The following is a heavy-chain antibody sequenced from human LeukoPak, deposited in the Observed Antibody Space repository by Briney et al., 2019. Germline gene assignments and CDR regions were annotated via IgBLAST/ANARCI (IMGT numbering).Heavy chain of an antibody. CDR1: GYTFTSYG. CDR3: ARLYSSGWPLEPMDV. V-gene: IGHV1-18*01. CDR2: ISAYNGAT. Sequence: VASVKVSCKASGYTFTSYGISWVRQAPGQGLEYMGWISAYNGATNYAQKFQGRVTLTTDSSTTTVYMELRSLTSDDTAVYYCARLYSSGWPLEPMDVWGQGTTVTVSS. D-gene: IGHD6-19*01. J-gene: IGHJ6*02.